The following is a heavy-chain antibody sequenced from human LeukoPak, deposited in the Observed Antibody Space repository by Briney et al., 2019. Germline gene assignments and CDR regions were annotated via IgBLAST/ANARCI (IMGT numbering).Heavy chain of an antibody. CDR3: ARVPGSYRIDAFDI. D-gene: IGHD1-26*01. V-gene: IGHV1-8*03. CDR1: GYTFTSYD. J-gene: IGHJ3*02. CDR2: MNPNSGNT. Sequence: ASVKVSCKASGYTFTSYDINWVRQATGQGLEWMGWMNPNSGNTGYAQKFQGRVTITRNTSISTAYMELSSLRSEDTAVYYCARVPGSYRIDAFDIWGQGTMVTVSS.